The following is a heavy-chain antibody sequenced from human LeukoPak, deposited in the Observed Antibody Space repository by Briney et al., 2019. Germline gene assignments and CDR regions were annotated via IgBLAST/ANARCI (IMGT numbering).Heavy chain of an antibody. CDR2: SDPNSGAT. CDR3: ARAKPYDNNGYSPELRY. CDR1: GYTFTSYY. V-gene: IGHV1-2*02. Sequence: GASVKVSCKASGYTFTSYYIHWLRQAPGQGFEWLGWSDPNSGATKYEHFQGRVTMTWDTSIDTAYMELTRLRSDDTAVYYCARAKPYDNNGYSPELRYWGQGTLVTVSS. D-gene: IGHD3-22*01. J-gene: IGHJ4*02.